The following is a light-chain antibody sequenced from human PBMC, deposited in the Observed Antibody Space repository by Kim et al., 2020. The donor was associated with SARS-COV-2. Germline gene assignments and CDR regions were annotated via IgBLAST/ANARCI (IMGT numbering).Light chain of an antibody. CDR2: KAS. CDR3: QQYKSYQWT. J-gene: IGKJ1*01. V-gene: IGKV1-5*03. Sequence: ASVGDRVTITCRASQSISSWLAWYQQKPGKAPKLLIYKASSLESGVPSRFSGSGSGTEFTLTISSLQPDDFATYYCQQYKSYQWTFGQGTKVDIK. CDR1: QSISSW.